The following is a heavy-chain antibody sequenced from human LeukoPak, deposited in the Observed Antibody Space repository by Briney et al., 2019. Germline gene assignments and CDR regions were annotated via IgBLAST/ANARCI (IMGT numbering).Heavy chain of an antibody. J-gene: IGHJ5*02. D-gene: IGHD1-26*01. V-gene: IGHV4-39*07. CDR2: VSQSGNT. Sequence: SETLSLTCTLSGDSISSSDHYWVWIRQSPGKGLEWIGSVSQSGNTYYKSSLKSRVTVSIDTSKNEFSLILTSVTAADTAVYYCARVVGSLYNWFDPWGQGTLVTVSS. CDR3: ARVVGSLYNWFDP. CDR1: GDSISSSDHY.